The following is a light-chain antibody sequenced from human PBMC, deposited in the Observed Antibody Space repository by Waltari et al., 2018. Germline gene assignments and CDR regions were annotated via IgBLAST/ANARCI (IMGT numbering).Light chain of an antibody. J-gene: IGKJ4*01. CDR1: QVLDYW. CDR3: QQLHSYPRA. V-gene: IGKV1-13*02. Sequence: AIQVTQSPSSLSASVVDRVPITCRASQVLDYWLAWYQQKPGKAPNLLIYGASVLESGVPSRFSGSGSGTDFTLTISSLQPEDFATYYCQQLHSYPRAFGGGTKVESK. CDR2: GAS.